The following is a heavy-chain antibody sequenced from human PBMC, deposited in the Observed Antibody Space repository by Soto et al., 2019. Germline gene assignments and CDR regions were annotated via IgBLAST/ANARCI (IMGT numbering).Heavy chain of an antibody. V-gene: IGHV2-70*04. CDR3: AKTGTDGCWFDP. Sequence: SGPTLVNPTQTLTLTCTFSGFSLSTSGMRVSWIRQPPGKALEWLARIDWDDDKFYSTTLKTRLTISKDISKNQVVLTMTNMDPVDTATYYCAKTGTDGCWFDPWGLGTLVTVSS. CDR1: GFSLSTSGMR. CDR2: IDWDDDK. D-gene: IGHD1-1*01. J-gene: IGHJ5*02.